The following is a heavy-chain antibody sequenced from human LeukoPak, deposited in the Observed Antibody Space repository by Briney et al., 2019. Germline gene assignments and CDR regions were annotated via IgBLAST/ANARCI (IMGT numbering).Heavy chain of an antibody. CDR2: ISSSSSYI. CDR1: GLTFSSYS. D-gene: IGHD2-15*01. CDR3: ARVSDCSGGSCYQFDY. J-gene: IGHJ4*02. Sequence: GGSLRLSCAASGLTFSSYSMNWVRQAPGKGLEWVSSISSSSSYIYYADSVKGRLTISRDNPKNSLYLQMNSLRAEDTAVYYCARVSDCSGGSCYQFDYWGQGTLVTVSS. V-gene: IGHV3-21*01.